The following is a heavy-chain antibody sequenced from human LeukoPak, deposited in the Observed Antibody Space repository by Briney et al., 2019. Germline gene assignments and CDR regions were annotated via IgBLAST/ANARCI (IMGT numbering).Heavy chain of an antibody. J-gene: IGHJ4*02. V-gene: IGHV1-46*01. CDR3: ARAGDAGEDY. D-gene: IGHD1-14*01. CDR1: GYTFTNSY. Sequence: ASVKVSCKASGYTFTNSYIHWVRQAPGQVLEWMGLINPDGGNTNYAQNFQGRVTLTRDTSTSTVYMELSSLRSEDTAVYYCARAGDAGEDYWGQGTLVTVSS. CDR2: INPDGGNT.